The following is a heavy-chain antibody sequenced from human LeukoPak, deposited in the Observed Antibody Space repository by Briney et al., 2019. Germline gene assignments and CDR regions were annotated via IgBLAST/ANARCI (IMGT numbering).Heavy chain of an antibody. CDR1: GFTFSTYV. CDR2: ISSGSSTI. CDR3: TRRGDNDY. J-gene: IGHJ4*02. Sequence: GGSLRLSCTASGFTFSTYVMSWVRQAPGKGLEWVSYISSGSSTIYYADSVKGRFTISRDNAENSLYLQMNSLRDEDTAVYYCTRRGDNDYWGQGTLVTVSS. V-gene: IGHV3-48*02. D-gene: IGHD7-27*01.